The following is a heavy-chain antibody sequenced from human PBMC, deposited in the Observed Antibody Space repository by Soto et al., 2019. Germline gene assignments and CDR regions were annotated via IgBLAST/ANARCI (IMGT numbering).Heavy chain of an antibody. CDR3: ARDGEGCDTTSCNTHGMDV. V-gene: IGHV1-18*04. Sequence: ASVKVSCKASGYTFTNYGISWVRQAPGQGXEWMGWITGYNANTNYPQKLQGRVTMTTDTATSTAYMELRSLRFDDTAVYYCARDGEGCDTTSCNTHGMDVWGQGTTVTVSS. CDR2: ITGYNANT. J-gene: IGHJ6*02. D-gene: IGHD2-2*01. CDR1: GYTFTNYG.